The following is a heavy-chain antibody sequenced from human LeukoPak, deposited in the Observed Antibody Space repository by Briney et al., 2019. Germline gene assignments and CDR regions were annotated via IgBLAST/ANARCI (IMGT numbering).Heavy chain of an antibody. CDR1: GFTFSSYS. CDR2: ISSSSSYI. V-gene: IGHV3-21*01. D-gene: IGHD2-2*01. CDR3: AREVEGAFDI. J-gene: IGHJ3*02. Sequence: GGSLRLSCAASGFTFSSYSMNWVRQAPGKGLEWASSISSSSSYIYYADSVKGRFTISRDNAKNSLYLQMNSLRAEDTAVYYCAREVEGAFDIWGQGTMVTVSS.